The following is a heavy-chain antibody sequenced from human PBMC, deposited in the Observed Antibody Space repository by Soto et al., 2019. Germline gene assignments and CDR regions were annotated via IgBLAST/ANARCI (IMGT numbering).Heavy chain of an antibody. CDR3: ARGGNSGYYYE. CDR1: GYTFTDYY. V-gene: IGHV1-2*02. J-gene: IGHJ4*02. CDR2: INPNSGGT. Sequence: QVQLVQSGAEVKKPGASVKVSCKASGYTFTDYYIHWVRQAPGQGLEWMGWINPNSGGTKYAQKFQGRVTMNRDTSIGIAYMEVSRLTSDDTAVYSCARGGNSGYYYEWGQGTLVSVSS. D-gene: IGHD3-22*01.